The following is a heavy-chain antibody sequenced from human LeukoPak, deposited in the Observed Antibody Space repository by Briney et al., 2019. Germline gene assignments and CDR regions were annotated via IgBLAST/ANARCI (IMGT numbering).Heavy chain of an antibody. V-gene: IGHV1-2*02. D-gene: IGHD2-2*01. Sequence: ASVNVSCKASGYTFTDYYMHWVRQAPGQGLEWMGWINPNRGGTNYAQKFQGRVTMTRDTSISTAYMELSRLRSDDTAVYYCARIYCSSTNCYFFDYWGQGTLVTVSS. CDR1: GYTFTDYY. CDR3: ARIYCSSTNCYFFDY. CDR2: INPNRGGT. J-gene: IGHJ4*02.